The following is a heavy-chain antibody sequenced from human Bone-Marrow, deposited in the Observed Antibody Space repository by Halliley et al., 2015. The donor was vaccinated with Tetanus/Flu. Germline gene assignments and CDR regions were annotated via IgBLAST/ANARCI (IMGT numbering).Heavy chain of an antibody. CDR2: ISWDSGTT. D-gene: IGHD1-1*01. J-gene: IGHJ4*02. Sequence: SLRLSCAASKFTFDDYAMHWVRQVPGKGLEWVSSISWDSGTTSYADSVEGRFAISRDNAKNSLYLQMDSLRAEDTALYYCAKDRHQLPIKAFDSWGQGTLVIVSS. CDR1: KFTFDDYA. V-gene: IGHV3-9*01. CDR3: AKDRHQLPIKAFDS.